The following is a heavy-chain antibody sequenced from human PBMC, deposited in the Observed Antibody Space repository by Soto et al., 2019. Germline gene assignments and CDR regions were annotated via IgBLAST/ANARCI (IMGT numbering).Heavy chain of an antibody. J-gene: IGHJ5*02. D-gene: IGHD5-12*01. CDR2: IYYSGST. CDR3: ARHRGGSGYDSNWFDP. Sequence: QLQLQESGPGLVKPSETLSLTCTVSGGSISSSSYYWGWIRQPPGKGLEWIGSIYYSGSTYYNPSLKSRVTISVDTSKNQFSLKLSSVTAADTAVYYCARHRGGSGYDSNWFDPWGQGTLVTVSS. CDR1: GGSISSSSYY. V-gene: IGHV4-39*01.